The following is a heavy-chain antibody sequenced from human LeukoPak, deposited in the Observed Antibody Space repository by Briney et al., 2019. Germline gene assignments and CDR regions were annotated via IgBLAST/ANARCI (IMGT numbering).Heavy chain of an antibody. Sequence: SETLSLTCTVSGDSISSGSYYWSWIRQPAGKGLEWIGRIYTSGSTNYSPSLKSRVTMSVDTSKNQFSLKLNSVTAADTAVYYCARDSPITTSMDYWGQGTLVTVSS. CDR1: GDSISSGSYY. CDR3: ARDSPITTSMDY. V-gene: IGHV4-61*02. CDR2: IYTSGST. J-gene: IGHJ4*02. D-gene: IGHD4-11*01.